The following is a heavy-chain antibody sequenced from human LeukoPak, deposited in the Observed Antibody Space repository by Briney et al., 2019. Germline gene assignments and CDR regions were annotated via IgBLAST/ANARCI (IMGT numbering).Heavy chain of an antibody. J-gene: IGHJ4*02. CDR1: GFTVSSNY. CDR3: ARALNWNYLN. CDR2: IYSGGST. D-gene: IGHD1-7*01. V-gene: IGHV3-53*04. Sequence: GGSPRLSCAASGFTVSSNYMSWVRQAPGKGLEWVSVIYSGGSTYYADSVKGRFTISRHNSKNTLYLQMNSLRAEDTAVYYCARALNWNYLNWGQGTLVTVSS.